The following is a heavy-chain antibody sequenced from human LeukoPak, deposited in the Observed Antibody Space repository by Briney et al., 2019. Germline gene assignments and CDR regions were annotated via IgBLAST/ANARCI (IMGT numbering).Heavy chain of an antibody. J-gene: IGHJ6*04. CDR1: GFTFSSYS. D-gene: IGHD3-10*01. Sequence: KPGGSLRLSCVASGFTFSSYSMNWVRQAPGKGLEWVSSISSSSSYIYYADSVKGRFTISRDNSKNTLYLQMNSLRAEDTAVYYCARALWFGEPMDVWGKGTTVTISS. CDR3: ARALWFGEPMDV. V-gene: IGHV3-21*04. CDR2: ISSSSSYI.